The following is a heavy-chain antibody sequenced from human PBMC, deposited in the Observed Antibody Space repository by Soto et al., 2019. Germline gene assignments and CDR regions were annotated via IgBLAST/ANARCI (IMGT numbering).Heavy chain of an antibody. CDR1: GYTFTGYY. CDR2: INPNSGGT. J-gene: IGHJ4*02. V-gene: IGHV1-2*04. CDR3: GRSGGLDRDFNY. D-gene: IGHD2-15*01. Sequence: ASVKVSCKASGYTFTGYYMHWVRQAPGQGLEGMGWINPNSGGTNCAQKFQGWVTMTRDTSISTAYMELSRLRSGDTAVYYCGRSGGLDRDFNYWGQGSLVTVSS.